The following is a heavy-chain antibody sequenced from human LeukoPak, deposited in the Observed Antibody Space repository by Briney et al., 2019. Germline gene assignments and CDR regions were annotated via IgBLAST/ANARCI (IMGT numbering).Heavy chain of an antibody. D-gene: IGHD3-10*01. Sequence: GGSLRLSCTASGFTFGDYAMSWVRQAPGKGLEWVGFIRSKAYGGTTEYAASVKGRFTISRDDSKSIAYLQMNSLKTEDTAVYYCTRARGAYTAAAFDIWGQGTMVTVSS. CDR1: GFTFGDYA. V-gene: IGHV3-49*04. J-gene: IGHJ3*02. CDR3: TRARGAYTAAAFDI. CDR2: IRSKAYGGTT.